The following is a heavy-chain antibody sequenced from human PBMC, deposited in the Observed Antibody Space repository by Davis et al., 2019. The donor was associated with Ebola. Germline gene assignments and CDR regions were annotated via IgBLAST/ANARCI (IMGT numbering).Heavy chain of an antibody. J-gene: IGHJ4*02. CDR1: GFTFSSYA. CDR2: ISGSGGST. V-gene: IGHV3-23*01. D-gene: IGHD5-12*01. Sequence: GESLKISCAASGFTFSSYAMSWVRQAPGKGLEWVSAISGSGGSTYYADSVKGRFTISRDNSKNTLYLQMNSLRAEDTAVYYCAKAVHHGRLPPYFDYWGQGTLVTVSS. CDR3: AKAVHHGRLPPYFDY.